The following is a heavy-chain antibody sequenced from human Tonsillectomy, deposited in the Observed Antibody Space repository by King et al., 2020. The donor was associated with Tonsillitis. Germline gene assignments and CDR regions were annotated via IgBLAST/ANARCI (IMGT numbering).Heavy chain of an antibody. Sequence: VQLVESGGGLVKPGGSLRLSCAASGFTFSSYSMNWVRQAPGKGLEWVSSISSSSSYIYYADSVKGRFTISRDNAKNSLYLQMNSLRAEDTAVYYCARGPYSSGWYSAFDIWGQGTMVTVSS. CDR1: GFTFSSYS. J-gene: IGHJ3*02. CDR2: ISSSSSYI. CDR3: ARGPYSSGWYSAFDI. V-gene: IGHV3-21*01. D-gene: IGHD6-19*01.